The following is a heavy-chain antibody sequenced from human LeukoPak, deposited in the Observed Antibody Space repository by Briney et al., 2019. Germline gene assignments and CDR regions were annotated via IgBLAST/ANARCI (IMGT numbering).Heavy chain of an antibody. CDR2: INRDGSST. D-gene: IGHD3-16*01. CDR3: ARARNGGSFDP. V-gene: IGHV3-74*01. Sequence: SGGSLRLSCAASGFTFSSYWMHWVRQAPGKGLVWVSRINRDGSSTSYADSVKGRFTISRENAKNSLFLQMNNLRAGDTAMYYCARARNGGSFDPWGQGTLVTVST. J-gene: IGHJ5*02. CDR1: GFTFSSYW.